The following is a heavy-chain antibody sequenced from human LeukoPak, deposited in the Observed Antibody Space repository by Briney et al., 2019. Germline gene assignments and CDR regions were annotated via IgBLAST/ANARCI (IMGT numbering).Heavy chain of an antibody. Sequence: ASVTVSCKASGYTFTSNYIHWVRQAPGQGLEWMGMIIPSDNRKIYTERFQGRVNMTRDTSTSTVYMELSSLRSEDTAVYYCARTVGSYFDNWGQGTPVTVSS. V-gene: IGHV1-46*01. J-gene: IGHJ4*02. CDR3: ARTVGSYFDN. CDR1: GYTFTSNY. CDR2: IIPSDNRK. D-gene: IGHD1-26*01.